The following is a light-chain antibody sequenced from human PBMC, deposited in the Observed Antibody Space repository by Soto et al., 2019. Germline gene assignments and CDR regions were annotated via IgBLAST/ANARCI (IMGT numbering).Light chain of an antibody. V-gene: IGLV2-23*01. CDR3: CSYAGSSTSV. Sequence: QCLLTQPASVSGSPGQSITISCTGTSSDVGSYNLVSWYQQHPGKAPKLMIYEGSKRPSGVSNRFSGSKSGNTASLTISGLQAEDEADYYCCSYAGSSTSVFGTGTKVTVL. CDR2: EGS. J-gene: IGLJ1*01. CDR1: SSDVGSYNL.